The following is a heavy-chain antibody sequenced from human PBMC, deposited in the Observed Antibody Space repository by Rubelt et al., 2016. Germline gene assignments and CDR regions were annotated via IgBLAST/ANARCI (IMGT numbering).Heavy chain of an antibody. V-gene: IGHV3-23*01. CDR3: AKGPSYYYGTGDPSATGTHYFDY. CDR2: SGSGGST. J-gene: IGHJ4*02. D-gene: IGHD3-10*01. Sequence: SGSGGSTYYADSVKGRFTISRDNSKNTLYLQMNSLRAEDTAVYYCAKGPSYYYGTGDPSATGTHYFDYWGQGTLVTVSS.